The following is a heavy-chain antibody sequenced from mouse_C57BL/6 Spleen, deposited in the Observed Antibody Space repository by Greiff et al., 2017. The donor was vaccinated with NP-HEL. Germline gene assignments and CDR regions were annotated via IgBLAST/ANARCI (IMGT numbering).Heavy chain of an antibody. Sequence: QVQLQQPGAELVKPGASVKLSCKASVYTFTSYWMHWVKQRPGQGLEWIGMIHPNSGSTNYNEKFKSKATLTVDKSSSTAYMQLSSLTSEDSAVYYCARGDYGSSYAMDYWGQGTSVTVSS. CDR1: VYTFTSYW. D-gene: IGHD1-1*01. J-gene: IGHJ4*01. V-gene: IGHV1-64*01. CDR2: IHPNSGST. CDR3: ARGDYGSSYAMDY.